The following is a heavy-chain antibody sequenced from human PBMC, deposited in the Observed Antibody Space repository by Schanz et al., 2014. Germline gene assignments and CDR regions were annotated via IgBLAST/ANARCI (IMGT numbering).Heavy chain of an antibody. CDR2: IIPILGIA. Sequence: QVQLVQSGPEVEKPGSSVKVSCKLSGGTFSSYTISWMRQAPGQGLEWMGRIIPILGIANYAQKFQGRVTITADKSTFTAYMDVSSLRSEDTAVYYCASSGAGYSSSWDFDYWGQGTLVTVSS. CDR3: ASSGAGYSSSWDFDY. CDR1: GGTFSSYT. V-gene: IGHV1-69*02. D-gene: IGHD6-13*01. J-gene: IGHJ4*02.